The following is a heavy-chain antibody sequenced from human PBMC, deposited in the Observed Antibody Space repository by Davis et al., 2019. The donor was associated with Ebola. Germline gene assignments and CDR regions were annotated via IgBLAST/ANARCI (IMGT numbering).Heavy chain of an antibody. CDR3: VKWEPHYDRMGAFDL. D-gene: IGHD3-22*01. J-gene: IGHJ3*01. V-gene: IGHV3-7*03. Sequence: GESLKISCAAASGFAFSIHWMTWVRQAPGKGLEWVANIRQDGGETYYADSVKGRFAISRDNAKNSLYLQLKSLRTDDTAVYYCVKWEPHYDRMGAFDLWGQGTMVTVSS. CDR2: IRQDGGET. CDR1: GFAFSIHW.